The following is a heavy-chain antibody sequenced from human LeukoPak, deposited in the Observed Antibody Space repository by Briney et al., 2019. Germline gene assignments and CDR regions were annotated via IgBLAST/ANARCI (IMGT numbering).Heavy chain of an antibody. Sequence: SETLSLTCTVSGGSISSYYWSWIRQPAGKGLEWIGRIYTSGSTNYNPSLKGRVTMSVDTSKNQFSLKLSSVTAADTAVYYCAREYGSGSYRYFDYWGQGTLVTVSS. CDR3: AREYGSGSYRYFDY. D-gene: IGHD3-10*01. CDR1: GGSISSYY. J-gene: IGHJ4*02. CDR2: IYTSGST. V-gene: IGHV4-4*07.